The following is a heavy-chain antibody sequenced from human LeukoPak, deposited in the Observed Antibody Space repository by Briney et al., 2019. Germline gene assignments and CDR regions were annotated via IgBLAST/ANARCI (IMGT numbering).Heavy chain of an antibody. Sequence: ISYDGSNKYYADSVKGRFTISRDNSKNTLYLQMNSLRAEDTAVYYCARDSPDFDWLLSYWGQGTLVTVSS. V-gene: IGHV3-30-3*01. CDR3: ARDSPDFDWLLSY. CDR2: ISYDGSNK. D-gene: IGHD3-9*01. J-gene: IGHJ4*02.